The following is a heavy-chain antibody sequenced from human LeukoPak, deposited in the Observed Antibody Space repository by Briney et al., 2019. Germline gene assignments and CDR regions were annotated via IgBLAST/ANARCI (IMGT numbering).Heavy chain of an antibody. J-gene: IGHJ5*02. CDR3: ARGRDRSKAGDL. Sequence: SETLSHTCDVSGGSCDDYYCSWIRQPPGKGLEWIGEIHPHGIFYYNSSLMSRVTISIDASKTQFSLRLTSVTAADTAFYYCARGRDRSKAGDLWGQGSLVTVSS. CDR1: GGSCDDYY. D-gene: IGHD5-24*01. CDR2: IHPHGIF. V-gene: IGHV4-34*01.